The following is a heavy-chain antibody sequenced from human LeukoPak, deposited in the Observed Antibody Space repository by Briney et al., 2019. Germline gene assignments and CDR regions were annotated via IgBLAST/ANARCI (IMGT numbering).Heavy chain of an antibody. CDR3: AKDRGLIVATNLDY. J-gene: IGHJ4*02. CDR2: ISGSGGGT. Sequence: PGGSLRLSCAASGFTFSSYAMSWVRQAPGKGLEWVSAISGSGGGTYYADSVKGRFTISRDNSKHTLYLQMNSLRAEDTAVYYCAKDRGLIVATNLDYWGQGTLVTVSS. D-gene: IGHD5-12*01. CDR1: GFTFSSYA. V-gene: IGHV3-23*01.